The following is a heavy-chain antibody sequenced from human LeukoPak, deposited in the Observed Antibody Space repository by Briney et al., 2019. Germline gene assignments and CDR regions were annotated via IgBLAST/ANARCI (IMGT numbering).Heavy chain of an antibody. CDR2: IYYSGST. Sequence: PETLSLTCTVSGGSISSYYWSWLRQPPGKGLEWIAYIYYSGSTNYNPSLKSRVTISVDTSKNQFSLKLSSVTAEDTAVYYCARRYGSGSSGTFDYWGQGTLVTVSS. CDR3: ARRYGSGSSGTFDY. J-gene: IGHJ4*02. D-gene: IGHD3-10*01. V-gene: IGHV4-59*01. CDR1: GGSISSYY.